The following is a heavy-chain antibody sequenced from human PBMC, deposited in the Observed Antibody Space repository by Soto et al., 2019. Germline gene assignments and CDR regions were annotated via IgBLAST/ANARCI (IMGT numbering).Heavy chain of an antibody. CDR1: GESVRDYF. Sequence: QVQLQQWGAGLLKPSETLSLTCAVFGESVRDYFWSWIRQPPGKGLEWIGEVTYSGSTNYNPSLKSRVTMSVDTSENRFSLQLRSVTAADVAVYYCARGLPANYWGQGTLVTVSS. J-gene: IGHJ4*02. CDR2: VTYSGST. V-gene: IGHV4-34*01. CDR3: ARGLPANY.